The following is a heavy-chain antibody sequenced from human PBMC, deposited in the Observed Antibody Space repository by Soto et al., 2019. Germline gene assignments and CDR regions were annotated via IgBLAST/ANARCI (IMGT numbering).Heavy chain of an antibody. V-gene: IGHV3-23*01. Sequence: VELLESGGKLVLPGASLRLSCKVSGFIFRDHGMHWVRQAPGKGLQWVSSISGSGQTEYYPDSVKGRFTISRDDAGNTLILEMRGLRADDSALYYCARAGRSTAKYFYYMDVWGKGTTVTVSS. CDR2: ISGSGQTE. CDR3: ARAGRSTAKYFYYMDV. J-gene: IGHJ6*03. CDR1: GFIFRDHG. D-gene: IGHD2-21*02.